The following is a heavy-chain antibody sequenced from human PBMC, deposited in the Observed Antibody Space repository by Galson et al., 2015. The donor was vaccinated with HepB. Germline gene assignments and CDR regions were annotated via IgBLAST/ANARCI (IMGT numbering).Heavy chain of an antibody. CDR1: GFTFSDYW. V-gene: IGHV3-74*01. D-gene: IGHD6-19*01. CDR3: AREFAFGCGSYSN. Sequence: SLRLSCAASGFTFSDYWMHWVRQAPGKGLLWVSYISADGTRTKYADSVKGRFTISRDNAKNTVYLQMNSLGAEDTAVYYCAREFAFGCGSYSNWGQGSLVTVSS. J-gene: IGHJ4*02. CDR2: ISADGTRT.